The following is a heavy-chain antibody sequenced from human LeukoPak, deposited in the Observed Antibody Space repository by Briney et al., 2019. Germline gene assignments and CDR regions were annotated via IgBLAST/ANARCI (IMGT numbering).Heavy chain of an antibody. CDR1: GFTVSSNY. CDR3: AKGAYDYIEIAYFDS. V-gene: IGHV3-23*01. D-gene: IGHD5-12*01. J-gene: IGHJ4*02. Sequence: GGSLRLSCAASGFTVSSNYMSWVRQAPGKGLEWVSVLIGSSGSTDYADSVKGRFTISRDNSKNTVFLQMNSLRVEDTAIYYCAKGAYDYIEIAYFDSWGQGTLVTVSS. CDR2: LIGSSGST.